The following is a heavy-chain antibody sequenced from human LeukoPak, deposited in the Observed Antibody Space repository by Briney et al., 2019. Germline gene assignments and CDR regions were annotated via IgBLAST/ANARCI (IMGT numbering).Heavy chain of an antibody. CDR1: GYSFTSNY. V-gene: IGHV1-46*01. CDR3: ARDQEAFDY. J-gene: IGHJ4*02. Sequence: ASVKVSCKASGYSFTSNYIHWVRQAPGQGLEWMGMIYPRNGSTSYAQKFQGRVTVTRDTSTSTVHMELSGLRSEDTAVYYCARDQEAFDYWGQGTLVTVSS. CDR2: IYPRNGST.